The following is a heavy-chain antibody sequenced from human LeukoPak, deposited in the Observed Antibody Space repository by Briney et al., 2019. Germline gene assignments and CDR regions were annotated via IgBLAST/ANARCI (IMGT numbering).Heavy chain of an antibody. J-gene: IGHJ5*02. Sequence: GGSLRLSCAASGFTFSSYWMSWVRQAPGKGLEWVANIKQDGSEKYYVDSAKGRFTISRDNAKNSLYLQMNSLRAEDTAVYYCASHLVLRYFDWLLSAWGQGTLVTVSS. CDR3: ASHLVLRYFDWLLSA. CDR1: GFTFSSYW. V-gene: IGHV3-7*01. CDR2: IKQDGSEK. D-gene: IGHD3-9*01.